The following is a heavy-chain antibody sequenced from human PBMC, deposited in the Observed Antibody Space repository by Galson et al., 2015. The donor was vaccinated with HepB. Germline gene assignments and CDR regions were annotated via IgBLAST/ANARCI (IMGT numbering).Heavy chain of an antibody. J-gene: IGHJ6*02. V-gene: IGHV1-69*06. CDR2: IIPAFGAA. CDR3: ARQDYYGSGTYPPWYGLDV. Sequence: SVKVSCKASGGNFNNFAITWVRQAPGQGLEWVGRIIPAFGAANYAQKFQGRLTIIADKSTGTAYMDLTNLRSEVTAVYYCARQDYYGSGTYPPWYGLDVWGQGTTVTVSS. D-gene: IGHD3-10*01. CDR1: GGNFNNFA.